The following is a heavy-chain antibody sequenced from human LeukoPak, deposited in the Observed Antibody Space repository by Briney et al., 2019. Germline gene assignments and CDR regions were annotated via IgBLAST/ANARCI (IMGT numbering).Heavy chain of an antibody. Sequence: GASVKVSCKASGYIFTTYSIHWVRQAPGQGLEWMGMINPRGDATIYAQKFQGRVAMTSDTSTTTVSMELSSPKFEDTGLYYCARKWSSRDWFDPWGQGTLVTVSS. CDR1: GYIFTTYS. V-gene: IGHV1-46*01. CDR2: INPRGDAT. CDR3: ARKWSSRDWFDP. D-gene: IGHD2-8*01. J-gene: IGHJ5*02.